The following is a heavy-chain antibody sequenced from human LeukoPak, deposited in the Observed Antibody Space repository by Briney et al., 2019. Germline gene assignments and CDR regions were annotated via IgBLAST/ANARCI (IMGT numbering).Heavy chain of an antibody. CDR1: GYTFTTYG. V-gene: IGHV1-18*01. J-gene: IGHJ4*02. D-gene: IGHD5-12*01. CDR2: INVYNGNT. CDR3: ASTPSGYDFTSYGDSGDY. Sequence: ASVKVSCTASGYTFTTYGISWVRQAPGQGLGWMGWINVYNGNTNYAQKIQGRVTMTTDTSTSTAYMELRSLRSDDTAVYYCASTPSGYDFTSYGDSGDYWGQGTLVTVSS.